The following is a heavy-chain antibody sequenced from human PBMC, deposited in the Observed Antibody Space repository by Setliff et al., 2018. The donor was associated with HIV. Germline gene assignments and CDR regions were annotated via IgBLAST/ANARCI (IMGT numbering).Heavy chain of an antibody. V-gene: IGHV4-61*09. Sequence: SETLSLTCTVSGGSISSGSYYWSWMRQPAGKGLEWIGHIYTNGYTNYNPSLKSRVTISFDTSQNQFSLKLSSVTAADTAVFYCARAPPGIQNDAFDIWGQGAMVTVSS. CDR2: IYTNGYT. CDR3: ARAPPGIQNDAFDI. J-gene: IGHJ3*02. CDR1: GGSISSGSYY.